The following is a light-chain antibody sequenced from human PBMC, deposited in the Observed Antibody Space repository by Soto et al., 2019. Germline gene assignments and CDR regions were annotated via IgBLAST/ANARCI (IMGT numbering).Light chain of an antibody. CDR1: SSDVGGYNY. J-gene: IGLJ2*01. CDR3: SSYTSSSFVV. CDR2: DVS. V-gene: IGLV2-14*01. Sequence: QSALTQPASVYGSPGQSITISCTGTSSDVGGYNYVSWYQQHPGKAPKLMIYDVSNRPSGVSNRFSGSKSGNTASLTISGLQAEDESAYYCSSYTSSSFVVFGGGTQLTVL.